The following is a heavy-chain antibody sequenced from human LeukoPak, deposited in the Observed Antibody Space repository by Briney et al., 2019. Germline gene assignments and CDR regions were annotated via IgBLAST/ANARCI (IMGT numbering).Heavy chain of an antibody. J-gene: IGHJ4*02. CDR2: IYVSGST. Sequence: SETLSLTCSVSGGSITSYYWSWIRQPPGKGLGWIGRIYVSGSTNYNPSLKSRVTLSADTSRNQFSLKLSSVTAADTAVYYCARGPSTRFDSWGQGTLVTVSS. CDR1: GGSITSYY. D-gene: IGHD2-2*01. V-gene: IGHV4-4*07. CDR3: ARGPSTRFDS.